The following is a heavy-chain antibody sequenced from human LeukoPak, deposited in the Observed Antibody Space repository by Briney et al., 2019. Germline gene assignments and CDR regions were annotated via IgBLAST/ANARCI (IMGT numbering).Heavy chain of an antibody. V-gene: IGHV3-13*05. CDR3: ARGLRNYYGSGSYWNYFVY. D-gene: IGHD3-10*01. CDR2: IGTSGDP. J-gene: IGHJ4*02. CDR1: GFTFSSYV. Sequence: GGSLRLSCVASGFTFSSYVMHWVRPATGKVLEWVSAIGTSGDPYYPGSVKGRFTISRENTKTSLYLQMTTLRAGATAVYYLARGLRNYYGSGSYWNYFVYWGQGTLVTVSS.